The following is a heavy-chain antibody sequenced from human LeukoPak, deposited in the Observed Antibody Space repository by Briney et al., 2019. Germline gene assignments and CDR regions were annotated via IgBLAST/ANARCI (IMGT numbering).Heavy chain of an antibody. CDR3: ARPYCSGGSCYSFSFDY. Sequence: GGSLRLSCKGSGYSFTSYWIGWVRQMPGKGLEWMGIIYPGDSDTRYSPSFQGQVTISADKSISTAYLQWSSLKASDTAMYYCARPYCSGGSCYSFSFDYWGQGTLVTVSS. CDR2: IYPGDSDT. D-gene: IGHD2-15*01. J-gene: IGHJ4*02. V-gene: IGHV5-51*01. CDR1: GYSFTSYW.